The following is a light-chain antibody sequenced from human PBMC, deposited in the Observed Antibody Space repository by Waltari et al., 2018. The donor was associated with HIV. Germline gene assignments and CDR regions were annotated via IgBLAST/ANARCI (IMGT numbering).Light chain of an antibody. J-gene: IGLJ1*01. Sequence: QSALTQPASVSGSPGQSITISCIGSNNDVGDYNHVAWYQQHPDKAPKLLIYDVTKRPPGVSNRFSCSKSGNTASLAISGLQAEDEADYFCTAYKYSTRSYVFGTGSKVTVL. CDR2: DVT. V-gene: IGLV2-14*03. CDR3: TAYKYSTRSYV. CDR1: NNDVGDYNH.